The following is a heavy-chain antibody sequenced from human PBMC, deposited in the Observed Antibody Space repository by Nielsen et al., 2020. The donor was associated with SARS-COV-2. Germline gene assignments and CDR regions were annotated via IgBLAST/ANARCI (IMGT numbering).Heavy chain of an antibody. D-gene: IGHD6-19*01. CDR2: INAGNGNT. V-gene: IGHV1-3*01. J-gene: IGHJ5*02. CDR3: AREMTSVAVRYNWFDP. Sequence: WVRQAPGQRLEWMGWINAGNGNTKYSQKFQGRVTITRDTSASTAYMELSSLRSEDTAVYYCAREMTSVAVRYNWFDPWGQGTLVTVSS.